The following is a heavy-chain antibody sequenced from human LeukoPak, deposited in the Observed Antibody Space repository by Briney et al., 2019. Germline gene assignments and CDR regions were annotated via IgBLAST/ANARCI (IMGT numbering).Heavy chain of an antibody. CDR1: GYTFTSYV. J-gene: IGHJ4*02. V-gene: IGHV1-18*01. Sequence: GASVKVSCKASGYTFTSYVISWVRQAPGQGLEWMGWISAYNGNTNYAQKLQGRVTMTTDTSTSTAYMELRSLRSDDTAVYYCARVRFWSGYYSGGPFDYWSQGTLVTVSS. CDR2: ISAYNGNT. D-gene: IGHD3-3*01. CDR3: ARVRFWSGYYSGGPFDY.